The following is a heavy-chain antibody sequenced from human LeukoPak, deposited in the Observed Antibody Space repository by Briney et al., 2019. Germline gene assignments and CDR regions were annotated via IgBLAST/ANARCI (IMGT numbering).Heavy chain of an antibody. CDR3: AREGYDSSGYYLWFDY. Sequence: PSETLSLTCTVSGGSISSYYWSWIRQPPGKGLEWIGYIYYSGSTNYNPSLKSRVTISVDTSKNQFSQKLSSVTAADTAVYYCAREGYDSSGYYLWFDYWGQGTLVTVSS. D-gene: IGHD3-22*01. CDR2: IYYSGST. J-gene: IGHJ4*02. CDR1: GGSISSYY. V-gene: IGHV4-59*12.